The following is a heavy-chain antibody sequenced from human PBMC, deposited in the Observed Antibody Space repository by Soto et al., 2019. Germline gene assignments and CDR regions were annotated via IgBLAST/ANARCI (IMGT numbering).Heavy chain of an antibody. CDR1: GYSVTSYW. CDR3: ARRDSSSHPDY. D-gene: IGHD6-6*01. V-gene: IGHV5-10-1*01. J-gene: IGHJ4*02. CDR2: IDPSDSYT. Sequence: PXESLTISRKGSGYSVTSYWISLVRQMPGKGLEWMGRIDPSDSYTNYSPSFQGHVTISADKSISTAYLQWSSLKASDTAMYYCARRDSSSHPDYWGQGTLVTVSS.